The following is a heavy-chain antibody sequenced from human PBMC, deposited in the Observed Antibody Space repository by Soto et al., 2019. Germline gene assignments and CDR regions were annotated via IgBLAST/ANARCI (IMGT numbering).Heavy chain of an antibody. D-gene: IGHD4-4*01. Sequence: QVQLVQSGTEVKKPGASVKVSCKASGYTFRSYGISWVRKAPGQGHEWMGWISGYNGNTHYPQKFQGKVTMTTDTSTRTAYMELRSLRSDDTAVYYCAKADSNYAGRFSYYFMDVWGNGTLVTVSS. CDR2: ISGYNGNT. J-gene: IGHJ6*03. CDR1: GYTFRSYG. V-gene: IGHV1-18*01. CDR3: AKADSNYAGRFSYYFMDV.